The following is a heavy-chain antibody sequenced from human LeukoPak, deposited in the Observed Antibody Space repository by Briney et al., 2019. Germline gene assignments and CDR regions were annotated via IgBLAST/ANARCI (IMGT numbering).Heavy chain of an antibody. CDR1: GYTFTGYY. CDR3: ARTLVVAATPFVH. CDR2: INPNSGGT. D-gene: IGHD2-15*01. Sequence: GASVKVSCKASGYTFTGYYMHWVRQAPGQGLEWMGRINPNSGGTNYAQKFQGRVTMTRDTSISTAYMELSRLRSDDTAVYYCARTLVVAATPFVHWGQGTLVTVSS. V-gene: IGHV1-2*06. J-gene: IGHJ5*02.